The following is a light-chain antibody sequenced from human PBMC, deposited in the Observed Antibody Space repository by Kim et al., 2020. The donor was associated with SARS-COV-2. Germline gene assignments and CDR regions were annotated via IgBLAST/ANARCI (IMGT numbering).Light chain of an antibody. CDR3: QQYSDWPRT. Sequence: EIVMTQSPVTLSVSPGERATLSCRASQSISSYLAWYQQKPGQAPRLLIYSASTRATGIPARFSGSGSGTEFTLTISSLQSEDFAVYYCQQYSDWPRTFGQGTKVDIK. J-gene: IGKJ1*01. CDR1: QSISSY. V-gene: IGKV3-15*01. CDR2: SAS.